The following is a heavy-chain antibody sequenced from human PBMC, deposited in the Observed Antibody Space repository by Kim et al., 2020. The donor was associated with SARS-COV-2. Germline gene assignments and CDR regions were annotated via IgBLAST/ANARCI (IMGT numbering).Heavy chain of an antibody. V-gene: IGHV3-21*01. D-gene: IGHD6-19*01. CDR1: GFTFSSYS. CDR2: ISSSSSYI. CDR3: SKSMVASVAGTFDY. Sequence: GGSLRLSCAASGFTFSSYSMNWVRQAPGKGLEWVSSISSSSSYIYYADSVKSRFTISRDNAENSLYLQMNSLRAEDTAVYYCSKSMVASVAGTFDYWGQG. J-gene: IGHJ4*02.